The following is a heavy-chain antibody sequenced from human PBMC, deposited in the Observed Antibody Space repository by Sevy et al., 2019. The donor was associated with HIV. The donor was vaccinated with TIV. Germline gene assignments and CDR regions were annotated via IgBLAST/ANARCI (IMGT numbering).Heavy chain of an antibody. CDR2: ISSHGSTL. D-gene: IGHD3-22*01. CDR1: GFTFSRYS. V-gene: IGHV3-48*02. CDR3: AIDDRSVQNLSNFDP. Sequence: GGSLRLSCAASGFTFSRYSMNWVRQAPGKGLEWVSYISSHGSTLYYADSVKGRFTSSGDNAVNSLYLQMNSLRDNDTAAYYCAIDDRSVQNLSNFDPWGTGTMVTVSS. J-gene: IGHJ5*02.